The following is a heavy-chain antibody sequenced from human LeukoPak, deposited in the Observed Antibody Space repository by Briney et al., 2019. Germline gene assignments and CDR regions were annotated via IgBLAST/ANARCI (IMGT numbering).Heavy chain of an antibody. CDR2: ITTTSRNT. CDR3: TRDQYYYDSGGYYVFDF. Sequence: GGSLRLSCAASGFSFSTYSMNWVRQAPGKGLEWVSSITTTSRNTWYADSVKGRFTISRDNAENSLYLQMNSLRAEDTAVYYCTRDQYYYDSGGYYVFDFWGQGTLVTVSS. J-gene: IGHJ4*02. D-gene: IGHD3-22*01. V-gene: IGHV3-21*01. CDR1: GFSFSTYS.